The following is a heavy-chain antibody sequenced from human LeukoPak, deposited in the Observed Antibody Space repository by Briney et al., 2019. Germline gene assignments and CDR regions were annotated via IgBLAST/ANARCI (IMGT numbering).Heavy chain of an antibody. D-gene: IGHD6-19*01. CDR1: DGSISNYY. Sequence: SETLSLTCSVFDGSISNYYWSWIRQLPGNGLEWIGYAYYSGSTTYNPSLESRVTISVDTSKNQFSLKLTAVTAADTAVYYCARNSAVATSRSWFDPWGQGTLVTVSS. V-gene: IGHV4-59*08. CDR3: ARNSAVATSRSWFDP. J-gene: IGHJ5*02. CDR2: AYYSGST.